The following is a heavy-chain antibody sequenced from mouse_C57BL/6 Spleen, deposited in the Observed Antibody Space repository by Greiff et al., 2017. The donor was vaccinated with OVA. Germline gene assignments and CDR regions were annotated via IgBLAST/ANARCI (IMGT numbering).Heavy chain of an antibody. CDR3: ARQPSGYAMDY. CDR2: IYPGDGDT. V-gene: IGHV1-80*01. CDR1: GYAFSSYW. D-gene: IGHD3-1*01. Sequence: VKLQQSGAELVKPGASVKISCIASGYAFSSYWMNWVKQRPGKGLEWIGQIYPGDGDTNYNGKFKGKATLTADKSSSTAYMQLSSLTSEDSAVYFCARQPSGYAMDYWGQGTSVTVSS. J-gene: IGHJ4*01.